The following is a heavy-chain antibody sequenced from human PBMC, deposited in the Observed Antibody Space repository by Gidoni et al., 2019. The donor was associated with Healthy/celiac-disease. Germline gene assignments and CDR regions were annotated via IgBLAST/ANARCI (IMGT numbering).Heavy chain of an antibody. V-gene: IGHV1-18*01. D-gene: IGHD3-16*02. J-gene: IGHJ4*02. CDR2: ISAYNGNT. Sequence: QVQLVQSGAEVKKPGASVKVSCKASGYTFTSYGISWVRQAPGQGLEWMGWISAYNGNTNYAQKLQGRVTMTTDTSTSTAYMELRSLRSDDTAVYYCARDLPYDYIWGSYLPFDYWGQGTLVTVSS. CDR1: GYTFTSYG. CDR3: ARDLPYDYIWGSYLPFDY.